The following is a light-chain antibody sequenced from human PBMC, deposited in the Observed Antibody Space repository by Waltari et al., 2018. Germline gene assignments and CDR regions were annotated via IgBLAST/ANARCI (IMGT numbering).Light chain of an antibody. V-gene: IGKV2-28*01. CDR1: QSLLHSNGNIY. CDR2: LGS. J-gene: IGKJ4*01. CDR3: MQTLQTPLT. Sequence: DIVMTQSPLSLPVTPGEPASISCRSSQSLLHSNGNIYLDWYLQKPGQSPRLLIYLGSNRASRVPDRFSGSGSGTDFTLKISRVEAEDVGVYYCMQTLQTPLTFGGGTKVEIK.